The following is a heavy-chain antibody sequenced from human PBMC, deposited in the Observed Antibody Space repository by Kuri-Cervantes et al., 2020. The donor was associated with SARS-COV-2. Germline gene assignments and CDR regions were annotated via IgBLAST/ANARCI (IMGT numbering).Heavy chain of an antibody. V-gene: IGHV5-51*01. Sequence: GEYLKISCQGSGYSFTSYWIGWVRQMPGKGLAWMGIIYPGDSDTRYSPSFQGPVTISADKSISPAYLQWSSLKAADTAMYYCARLNSSWYPHYFDYWGQGTLVTVSS. CDR2: IYPGDSDT. D-gene: IGHD6-13*01. J-gene: IGHJ4*02. CDR3: ARLNSSWYPHYFDY. CDR1: GYSFTSYW.